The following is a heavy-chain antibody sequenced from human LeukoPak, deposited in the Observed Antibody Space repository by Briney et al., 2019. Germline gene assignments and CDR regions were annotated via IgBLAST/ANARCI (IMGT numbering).Heavy chain of an antibody. Sequence: ASVKVSCKASGYTFTRYYIHWVRQAPGQGLEWMGIFNPSGGSTSYAQKFQGRVTMTSDMSTSTVYMELSSLRSDDTAVYYCARLTYSGSYYIDYWGQGTLVTVSS. CDR3: ARLTYSGSYYIDY. J-gene: IGHJ4*02. CDR2: FNPSGGST. CDR1: GYTFTRYY. V-gene: IGHV1-46*01. D-gene: IGHD1-26*01.